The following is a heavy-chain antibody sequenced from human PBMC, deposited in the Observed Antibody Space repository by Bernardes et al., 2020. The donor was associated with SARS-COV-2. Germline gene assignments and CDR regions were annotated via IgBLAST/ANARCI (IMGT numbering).Heavy chain of an antibody. CDR3: ARGSILGQDSDH. Sequence: GGSLRLSCAASGFTFSSHWMHWVRQAPGEGLVWVSRINSGGSSTNYAASVKGRFTISRDNAKNTLYLQMNSLRAEDTAVYYCARGSILGQDSDHWGHGTLVTVSS. J-gene: IGHJ4*01. CDR2: INSGGSST. V-gene: IGHV3-74*01. D-gene: IGHD1-26*01. CDR1: GFTFSSHW.